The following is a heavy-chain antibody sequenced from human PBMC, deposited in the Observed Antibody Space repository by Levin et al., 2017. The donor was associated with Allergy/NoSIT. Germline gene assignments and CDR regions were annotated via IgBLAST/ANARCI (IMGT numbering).Heavy chain of an antibody. Sequence: SQTLSLTCTVSGGSINSYHWSWIRRPPGKGLEWIGYAYYSGSTGSTNYNPSLKSRVTISVDTSKNQFSLKLSSVTAADTAVYYCARDRVLKPSSSREQYYYYGMDVWGQGTTVTVSS. D-gene: IGHD6-6*01. V-gene: IGHV4-59*13. J-gene: IGHJ6*02. CDR2: AYYSGSTGST. CDR3: ARDRVLKPSSSREQYYYYGMDV. CDR1: GGSINSYH.